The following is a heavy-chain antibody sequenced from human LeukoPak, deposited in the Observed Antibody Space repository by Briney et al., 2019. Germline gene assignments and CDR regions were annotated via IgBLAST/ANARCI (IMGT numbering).Heavy chain of an antibody. D-gene: IGHD2-21*02. J-gene: IGHJ6*02. Sequence: GGPLRLSCAASGFTFSSYSMIWVRQAPGKGLEWVSYISSSSSTIYYADSVKGRFTISRDNSKNTLHLQMNSLRAEDTAVYYCAKAGYCAGDCYLYFYYYGLDVWGQGTTVTVSS. CDR3: AKAGYCAGDCYLYFYYYGLDV. CDR2: ISSSSSTI. CDR1: GFTFSSYS. V-gene: IGHV3-48*01.